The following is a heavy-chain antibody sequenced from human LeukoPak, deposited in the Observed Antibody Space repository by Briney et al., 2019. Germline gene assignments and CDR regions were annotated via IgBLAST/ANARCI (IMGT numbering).Heavy chain of an antibody. D-gene: IGHD3-10*01. CDR1: GFTFSSYW. J-gene: IGHJ4*02. Sequence: GGSQRLSCAASGFTFSSYWMHWARRAPGKGLVWVSHINSDGSSTKYADSVKGRFTISRDNAKNTLYLQMSNMRAEDTAVYYCATPWTAAGSGPGWGQGTLVTVSS. V-gene: IGHV3-74*03. CDR2: INSDGSST. CDR3: ATPWTAAGSGPG.